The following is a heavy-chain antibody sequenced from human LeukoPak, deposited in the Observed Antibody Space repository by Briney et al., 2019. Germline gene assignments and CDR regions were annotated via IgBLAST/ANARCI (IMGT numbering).Heavy chain of an antibody. CDR3: ARAQSFYGTYNWFDP. Sequence: SVKVSCKASGGSFSSYAISWVRQAPGQGLEWMGGIIPIFGTANYAQKFQGRVTITTDESTSTAYMELSSLRSEDTAVYYCARAQSFYGTYNWFDPWGQGTLVTVSS. V-gene: IGHV1-69*05. D-gene: IGHD1-26*01. CDR1: GGSFSSYA. J-gene: IGHJ5*02. CDR2: IIPIFGTA.